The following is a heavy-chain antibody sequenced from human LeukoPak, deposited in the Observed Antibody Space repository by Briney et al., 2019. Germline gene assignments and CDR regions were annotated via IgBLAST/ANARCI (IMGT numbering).Heavy chain of an antibody. J-gene: IGHJ4*02. D-gene: IGHD4-17*01. CDR3: ARGEDYGDPPIDY. CDR2: IYSGGST. CDR1: GFTVSSNY. Sequence: PGGSLRLSCAASGFTVSSNYMSWVRQAPGKGLEWVSVIYSGGSTYYADSVKGRFTISRDNSKNTLYLQMNSLRAEDTAVYYCARGEDYGDPPIDYWGQGTLVTVSS. V-gene: IGHV3-66*01.